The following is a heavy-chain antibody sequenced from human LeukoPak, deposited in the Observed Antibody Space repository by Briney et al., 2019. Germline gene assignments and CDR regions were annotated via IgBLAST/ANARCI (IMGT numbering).Heavy chain of an antibody. V-gene: IGHV1-2*02. Sequence: GASVKVSCTASGYTFTGYYMHWVRQAPGQGLEWMGWINPNSGGTNYAQKFQGRVTMTRDTSISTAYMELSRLRSDDTAVYYCARDPGVSVAAYYFDYWGQGTLVTVSS. CDR2: INPNSGGT. D-gene: IGHD6-19*01. CDR3: ARDPGVSVAAYYFDY. J-gene: IGHJ4*02. CDR1: GYTFTGYY.